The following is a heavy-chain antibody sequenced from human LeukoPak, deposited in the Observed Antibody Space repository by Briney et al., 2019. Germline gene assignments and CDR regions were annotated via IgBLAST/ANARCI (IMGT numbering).Heavy chain of an antibody. Sequence: GGSLRLSCAASGFTFSSYAIHWVRLSPGKGLEYVSGISSNGGTTSYADSVQGRFTISRDNSKNTLYLQMGSLRGEDMAVYYCAKVGSGWPGYYFDYWGQGTLVTVSS. CDR2: ISSNGGTT. CDR1: GFTFSSYA. J-gene: IGHJ4*02. CDR3: AKVGSGWPGYYFDY. D-gene: IGHD6-19*01. V-gene: IGHV3-64*02.